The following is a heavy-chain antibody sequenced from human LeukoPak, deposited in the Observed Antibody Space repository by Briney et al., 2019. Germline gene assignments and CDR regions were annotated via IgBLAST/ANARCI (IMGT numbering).Heavy chain of an antibody. Sequence: PGGSLRLSCAASGLTFSIHWMNWVRQAPGKGLECVANINQDGSDKYYVDSVKGRFTISRDNTKNSLYLQMNSLRAEDTAVYYCRTGTSYYYYYYMDVWGKGTTVTVSS. CDR1: GLTFSIHW. CDR2: INQDGSDK. V-gene: IGHV3-7*01. J-gene: IGHJ6*03. CDR3: RTGTSYYYYYYMDV. D-gene: IGHD3/OR15-3a*01.